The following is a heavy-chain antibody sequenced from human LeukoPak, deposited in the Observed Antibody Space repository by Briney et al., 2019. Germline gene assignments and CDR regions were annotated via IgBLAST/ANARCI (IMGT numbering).Heavy chain of an antibody. J-gene: IGHJ4*02. CDR1: GFAFSDYY. D-gene: IGHD6-19*01. CDR2: ISSSGSTI. CDR3: AREGSLAVALDY. V-gene: IGHV3-11*01. Sequence: GGSLRLSCAASGFAFSDYYMSWIRQAPGKGLEWVSYISSSGSTIYYADSVKGRFTISRDNAKNSLCLQMNSLRAEDTAVYYCAREGSLAVALDYWGQGTLVTVSS.